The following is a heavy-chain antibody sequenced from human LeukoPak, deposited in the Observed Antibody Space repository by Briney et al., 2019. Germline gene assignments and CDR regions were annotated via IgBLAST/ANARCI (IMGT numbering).Heavy chain of an antibody. V-gene: IGHV3-30*03. CDR3: ARDTDTVTTILDY. Sequence: GGSLRLSCAASGFTFNNYGMHWVRQAPGKGLEWVAVISYDGSNKYYADSVKGRFTISRDNSKNTLYLQMNSLRAEDTAVYYCARDTDTVTTILDYWGQGTLVTVSS. CDR2: ISYDGSNK. J-gene: IGHJ4*02. D-gene: IGHD4-17*01. CDR1: GFTFNNYG.